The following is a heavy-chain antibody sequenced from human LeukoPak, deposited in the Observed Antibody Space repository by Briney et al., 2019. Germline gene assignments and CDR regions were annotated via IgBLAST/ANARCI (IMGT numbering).Heavy chain of an antibody. CDR2: IYSGGST. D-gene: IGHD3-10*01. CDR3: ARTWHYYGSGSYYFDY. J-gene: IGHJ4*02. Sequence: GGSLRLSCAASGFTVSSNYMSWVRQAPGKGLEWVSVIYSGGSTYYADSVKGRFTISRDNSKNTLYLQMNSLRAEDTAVYYCARTWHYYGSGSYYFDYWGQGTLVTVSS. CDR1: GFTVSSNY. V-gene: IGHV3-66*01.